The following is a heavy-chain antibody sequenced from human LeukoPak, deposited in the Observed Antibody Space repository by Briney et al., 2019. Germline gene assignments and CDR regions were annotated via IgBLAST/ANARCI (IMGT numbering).Heavy chain of an antibody. Sequence: GSLRLSCAASGFTFDDFAMSWVRQAPGKGLEWVSGIILNGGSTVYADSVKGRFTISRDNSKNTLYLQMNSLRAEDTAVYYCAKGDYYYDSSGYAPVEYWGQGTLVTVSS. CDR1: GFTFDDFA. D-gene: IGHD3-22*01. CDR3: AKGDYYYDSSGYAPVEY. CDR2: IILNGGST. V-gene: IGHV3-20*04. J-gene: IGHJ4*02.